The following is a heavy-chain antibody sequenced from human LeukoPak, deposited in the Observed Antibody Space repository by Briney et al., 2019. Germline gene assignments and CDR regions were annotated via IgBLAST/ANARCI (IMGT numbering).Heavy chain of an antibody. Sequence: SGTLSLTCTVSGGTISSYYWSWIRQPPGKGLEWIGYIYYSGSTNYNPSLKSRVTISVDTSKNQFSLMLSSVTAADTAVYYCARGLMMAVAGRGEFHYWGQGTLVTVSS. J-gene: IGHJ4*02. CDR1: GGTISSYY. CDR3: ARGLMMAVAGRGEFHY. D-gene: IGHD6-13*01. CDR2: IYYSGST. V-gene: IGHV4-59*01.